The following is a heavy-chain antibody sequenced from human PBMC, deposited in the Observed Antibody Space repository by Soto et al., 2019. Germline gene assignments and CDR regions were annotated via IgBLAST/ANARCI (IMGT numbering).Heavy chain of an antibody. CDR2: IYHSGST. J-gene: IGHJ5*02. CDR1: GGSISSGAYS. V-gene: IGHV4-30-2*01. Sequence: QLQLQESGSGLVKPSETLSLTCAVSGGSISSGAYSWSWIRQPPGKGLEWVGYIYHSGSTYYNPSLKSRVTISVDRSKHRFSLNLNSVTAADTAVYYCARANRPITMTYLNGFDPWGQGTLVTVSS. CDR3: ARANRPITMTYLNGFDP. D-gene: IGHD3-22*01.